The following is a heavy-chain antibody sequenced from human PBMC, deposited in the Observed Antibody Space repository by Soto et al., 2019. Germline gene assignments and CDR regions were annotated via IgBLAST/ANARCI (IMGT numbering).Heavy chain of an antibody. V-gene: IGHV3-48*02. Sequence: PGGSLRLSCVASGFSFRSYSMNWVRQAPGKGPEWVAYVSGSGNTQYYADSVKGRFTISRDNAKQSLYLQLNSLRDEDTAVYYCARDPKSGNQKLYIDYWGQGALVTVSS. D-gene: IGHD1-26*01. CDR1: GFSFRSYS. CDR3: ARDPKSGNQKLYIDY. J-gene: IGHJ4*02. CDR2: VSGSGNTQ.